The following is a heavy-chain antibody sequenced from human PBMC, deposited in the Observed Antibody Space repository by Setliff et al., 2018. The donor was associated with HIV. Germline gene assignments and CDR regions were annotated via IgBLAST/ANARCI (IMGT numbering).Heavy chain of an antibody. CDR1: GFSVSFSF. CDR3: AREIYGGNSRPFDY. CDR2: IYSGGTT. V-gene: IGHV3-53*01. Sequence: QAGGSLRLSCAASGFSVSFSFMSWVRQAPGKGLEWVSIIYSGGTTYYADSVKGRFTISRDSSKNTLYLQMNSLRPDDTAVYYCAREIYGGNSRPFDYWGQGTLVTVSS. J-gene: IGHJ4*02. D-gene: IGHD4-17*01.